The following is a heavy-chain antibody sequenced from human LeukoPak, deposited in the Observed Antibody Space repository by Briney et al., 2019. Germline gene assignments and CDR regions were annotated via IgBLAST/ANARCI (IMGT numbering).Heavy chain of an antibody. CDR2: LTWSGDTP. D-gene: IGHD6-13*01. V-gene: IGHV3-23*01. Sequence: GGSLRLSCTASGFTFSNFAMGWVRQAPGKGLEWVSSLTWSGDTPYYADSLKGRFTISRDNSKNTLYLEMNSLRAEDTAVYYCAKDLGGGSSWYKWDYFDYWGQGTLVTVSS. CDR3: AKDLGGGSSWYKWDYFDY. J-gene: IGHJ4*02. CDR1: GFTFSNFA.